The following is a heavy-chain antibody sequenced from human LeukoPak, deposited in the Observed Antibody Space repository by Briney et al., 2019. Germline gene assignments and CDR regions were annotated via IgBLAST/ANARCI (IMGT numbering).Heavy chain of an antibody. CDR1: GGSFSGYY. CDR3: ARWPRYCSSTSCFYYYYGMDV. D-gene: IGHD2-2*01. V-gene: IGHV4-34*01. Sequence: KPSETLSLTCAVYGGSFSGYYWSWIRQPPGKGLEWIGEINHSGSTNYNPSLESRVTISVDTSKNQFSLKLSSVTAADTAVYYCARWPRYCSSTSCFYYYYGMDVWGQGTTVTVSS. CDR2: INHSGST. J-gene: IGHJ6*02.